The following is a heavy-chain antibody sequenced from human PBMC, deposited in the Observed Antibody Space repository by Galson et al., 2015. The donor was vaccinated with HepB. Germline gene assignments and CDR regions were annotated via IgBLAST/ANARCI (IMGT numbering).Heavy chain of an antibody. CDR1: GFRFTAYA. J-gene: IGHJ6*03. CDR3: AKDRGTSSYYYYYMDA. CDR2: MSYDGSNK. V-gene: IGHV3-30*18. D-gene: IGHD3-3*02. Sequence: LRLSCAASGFRFTAYAMHWVRQAPGKGLEWVAFMSYDGSNKYYADSVRGRFTISRDNSKNTLYLQMNSLRPEDTALYYCAKDRGTSSYYYYYMDAWGKGTTVTVSS.